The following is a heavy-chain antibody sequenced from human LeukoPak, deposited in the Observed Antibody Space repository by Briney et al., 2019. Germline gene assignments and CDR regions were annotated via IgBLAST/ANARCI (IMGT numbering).Heavy chain of an antibody. J-gene: IGHJ4*02. Sequence: SETLSLTCTVSGGSISSYYWSWIRQPPGKGLEWIGYIYYSGSTNYNPSLKSPVTISVDTSKNQFSLKVRSVTAADTAVYYCARGSPLMAGIYFDYWGQGRLVTVSS. CDR3: ARGSPLMAGIYFDY. D-gene: IGHD6-19*01. CDR1: GGSISSYY. V-gene: IGHV4-59*01. CDR2: IYYSGST.